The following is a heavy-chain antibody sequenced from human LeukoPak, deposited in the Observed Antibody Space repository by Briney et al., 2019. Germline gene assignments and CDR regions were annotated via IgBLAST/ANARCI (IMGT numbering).Heavy chain of an antibody. J-gene: IGHJ3*02. CDR1: GGSISSYY. CDR2: IYTRGST. Sequence: PSETLSLTCTVSGGSISSYYWSWIRQPAGKGLEWIGRIYTRGSTSYNPSLKSRVTMSVDTSKNQFSLKLSSVTAADTAVYYCARGPNRITMMIGDAFDIWGQGTMVTISS. CDR3: ARGPNRITMMIGDAFDI. D-gene: IGHD3-22*01. V-gene: IGHV4-4*07.